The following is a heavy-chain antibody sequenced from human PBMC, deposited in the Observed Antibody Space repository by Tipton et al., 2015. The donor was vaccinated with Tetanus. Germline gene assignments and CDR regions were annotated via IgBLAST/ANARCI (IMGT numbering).Heavy chain of an antibody. J-gene: IGHJ4*02. CDR3: ARAWSGSSLDY. Sequence: SLRLSCAASGFTFSSYSMNWVRQAPGKGLEWVSYISSSSSTIYYADSVKGRFTISRDNAKNSLYLQMNCLSDEDTAVYYCARAWSGSSLDYWGQGTLVTVSS. CDR2: ISSSSSTI. CDR1: GFTFSSYS. V-gene: IGHV3-48*02. D-gene: IGHD1-26*01.